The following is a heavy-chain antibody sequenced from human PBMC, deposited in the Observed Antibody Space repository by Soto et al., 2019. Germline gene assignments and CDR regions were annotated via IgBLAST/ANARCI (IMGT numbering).Heavy chain of an antibody. D-gene: IGHD4-17*01. Sequence: QVRLLQSGAEVKKPGSSVKVSCKASGGTFSRSAISWVRQAPGQGLEWMGGIIPMFATTNYVQKFQGRVTITADEATNTAYMELTSLRSEDTAVYYCARGTGDYAGYYGMDVWGQGTTVTVSS. CDR2: IIPMFATT. CDR1: GGTFSRSA. J-gene: IGHJ6*02. CDR3: ARGTGDYAGYYGMDV. V-gene: IGHV1-69*12.